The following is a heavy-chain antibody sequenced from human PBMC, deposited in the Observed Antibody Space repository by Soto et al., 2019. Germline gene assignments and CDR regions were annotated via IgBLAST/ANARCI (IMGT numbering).Heavy chain of an antibody. V-gene: IGHV4-34*01. D-gene: IGHD3-10*01. Sequence: QVQLQQWGAGLLKPSETLSLTCAVYGGSFSGYYWSWIRQPPGKGLEWLMQSEHSGRTNYNPPINSLVPTTVSTSKNQFPLKLSSVTAATTAVYYSANNYGSGSYKDYWGQGTLVTVSS. J-gene: IGHJ4*02. CDR1: GGSFSGYY. CDR3: ANNYGSGSYKDY. CDR2: SEHSGRT.